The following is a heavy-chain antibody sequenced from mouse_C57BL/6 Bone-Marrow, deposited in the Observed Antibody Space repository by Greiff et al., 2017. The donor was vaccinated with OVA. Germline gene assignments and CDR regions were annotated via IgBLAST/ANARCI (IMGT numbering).Heavy chain of an antibody. J-gene: IGHJ2*01. D-gene: IGHD1-1*01. V-gene: IGHV5-4*03. CDR3: ARGATVVAPDY. CDR2: ISDGGSYT. CDR1: GFTFSSYA. Sequence: DVMLVESGGGLVKPGGSLKLSCAASGFTFSSYAMSWVRQTPEKRLEWVATISDGGSYTYYPDNVKGRFTISRDNAKNNLYLQMSHLKSEDTAMYYCARGATVVAPDYWGQGTTLTVSS.